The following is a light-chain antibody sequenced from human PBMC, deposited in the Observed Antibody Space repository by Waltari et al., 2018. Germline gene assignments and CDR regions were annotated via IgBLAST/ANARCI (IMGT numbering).Light chain of an antibody. CDR2: KVS. CDR3: MQGTQWPPSLT. V-gene: IGKV2-30*01. J-gene: IGKJ4*01. Sequence: VMLTQSPLSLPVTLGQPASSSCMSSQSLIYSDGNTFLNWFHQRPGQSPRRLIYKVSNRDYGVPDRFSGSGSGTDFTLKISRVEAEDVGIYYCMQGTQWPPSLTFGGGTKVEIK. CDR1: QSLIYSDGNTF.